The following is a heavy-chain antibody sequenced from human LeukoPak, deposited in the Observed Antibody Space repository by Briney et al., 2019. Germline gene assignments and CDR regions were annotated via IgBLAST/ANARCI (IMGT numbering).Heavy chain of an antibody. CDR2: IKPNSGGT. D-gene: IGHD3-22*01. Sequence: ASVKVSCKASGGTFSSYAISWVRQAPGQGLEWMGWIKPNSGGTNYVQKFQGRVTMTRDTSISTAYMELSRLRSDDTAVYYCARSLYYYDSSGWAAFDHWGQGTQVTVSS. CDR3: ARSLYYYDSSGWAAFDH. CDR1: GGTFSSYA. J-gene: IGHJ4*02. V-gene: IGHV1-2*02.